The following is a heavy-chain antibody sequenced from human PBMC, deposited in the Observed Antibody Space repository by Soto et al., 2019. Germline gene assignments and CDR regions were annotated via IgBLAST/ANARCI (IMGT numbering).Heavy chain of an antibody. Sequence: PGGSLRLSCASSGFTFSSYGMHWVRQSPGKWLEWVAVISYDGSNKYYADSVKGRFTISRDNSKNTLYLQMNSLRAEDTAVYYCAKDRPGFGVVNAYYYGMEVWGQGTTVTVSS. D-gene: IGHD3-3*01. CDR2: ISYDGSNK. J-gene: IGHJ6*02. V-gene: IGHV3-30*18. CDR1: GFTFSSYG. CDR3: AKDRPGFGVVNAYYYGMEV.